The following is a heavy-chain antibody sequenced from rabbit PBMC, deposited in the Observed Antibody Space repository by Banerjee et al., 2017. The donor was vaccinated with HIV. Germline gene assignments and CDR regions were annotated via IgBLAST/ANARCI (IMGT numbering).Heavy chain of an antibody. CDR3: ARGSSGWYDAFDP. J-gene: IGHJ2*01. Sequence: QSLEESGGDLVKPGASLTLTCTASGFSFSSNYYMCWVRQAPGKGLEWIACIGVGSSGATYYASWAKGRFTISKTSSTTVTLQMTSLTGADTATYFCARGSSGWYDAFDPWGPGTLVTVS. V-gene: IGHV1S40*01. CDR1: GFSFSSNYY. CDR2: IGVGSSGAT. D-gene: IGHD4-1*01.